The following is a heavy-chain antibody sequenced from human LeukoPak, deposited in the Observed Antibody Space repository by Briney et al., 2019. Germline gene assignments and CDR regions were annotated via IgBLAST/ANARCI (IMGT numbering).Heavy chain of an antibody. Sequence: GASVKVSCKASGGTFSSYAISWVRQAPGQGLEWMGRIIPILGIANYAQKFQGRVTITADKSTSTAYMELSSLRSEDTAVYYCARPMVSYDSSDRGGWGQGTLVTVSS. J-gene: IGHJ4*02. V-gene: IGHV1-69*04. CDR3: ARPMVSYDSSDRGG. CDR2: IIPILGIA. CDR1: GGTFSSYA. D-gene: IGHD3-22*01.